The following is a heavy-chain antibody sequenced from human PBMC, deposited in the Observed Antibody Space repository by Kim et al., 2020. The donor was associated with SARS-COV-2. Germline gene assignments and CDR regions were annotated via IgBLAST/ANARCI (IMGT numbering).Heavy chain of an antibody. J-gene: IGHJ4*02. D-gene: IGHD2-15*01. CDR2: IHHAGGA. CDR1: GISVTSATH. V-gene: IGHV4-4*02. Sequence: SETLSLTCGVSGISVTSATHWTWVRQSPTQGLEWIGEIHHAGGATYNPSLNGRVSMSIDLSKNHLSLTLISVNAADTATYYCAASTGWWRIDYWGQGTLV. CDR3: AASTGWWRIDY.